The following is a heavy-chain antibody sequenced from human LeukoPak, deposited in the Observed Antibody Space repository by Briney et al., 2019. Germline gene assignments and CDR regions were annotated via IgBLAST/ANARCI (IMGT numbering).Heavy chain of an antibody. Sequence: GGSLRRSCAASGFTFSSNYMSGVRQAPGKGLEGVSVIYSGGSTYYSDSVKGRFTISRDNSKNTLYLQMNSLRAEDTAVYYCARALLYDFWSAGHAFDIWGQGTMVTVSS. D-gene: IGHD3-3*01. V-gene: IGHV3-66*02. CDR2: IYSGGST. J-gene: IGHJ3*02. CDR1: GFTFSSNY. CDR3: ARALLYDFWSAGHAFDI.